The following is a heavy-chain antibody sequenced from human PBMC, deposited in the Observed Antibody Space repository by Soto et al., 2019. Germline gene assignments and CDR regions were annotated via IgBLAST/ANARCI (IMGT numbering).Heavy chain of an antibody. D-gene: IGHD3-22*01. CDR2: IYYSGST. CDR3: ARVGPYYYDSSGYYFWEQLFDY. Sequence: SETLSLTCTVSGGSVSSGSYYWSWIRQPPGKGLEWIGYIYYSGSTNYNPSLKSRVTISVDTSKNQFSLKLSSVTAADTAVYYCARVGPYYYDSSGYYFWEQLFDYWGQGTLVTVSS. V-gene: IGHV4-61*01. CDR1: GGSVSSGSYY. J-gene: IGHJ4*02.